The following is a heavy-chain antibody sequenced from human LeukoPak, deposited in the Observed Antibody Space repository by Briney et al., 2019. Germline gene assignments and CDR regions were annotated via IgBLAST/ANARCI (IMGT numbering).Heavy chain of an antibody. J-gene: IGHJ4*02. Sequence: GRSLRLSCAASGFSFSTFGMHWARRAPGKGLEWVAVIWNDGSKKFYAESVKGRFTISRDNSQNTLYLQMNRLRAEDTAVYYWGGGPLGGDYWGQGTLVTVSS. V-gene: IGHV3-33*08. CDR1: GFSFSTFG. CDR2: IWNDGSKK. D-gene: IGHD3-16*01. CDR3: GGGPLGGDY.